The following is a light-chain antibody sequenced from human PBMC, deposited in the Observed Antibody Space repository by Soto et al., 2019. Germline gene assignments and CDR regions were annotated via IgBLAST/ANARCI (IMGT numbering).Light chain of an antibody. CDR3: QHFGSSPPKFT. V-gene: IGKV3-20*01. CDR2: DEV. Sequence: EIVLTQSPATLSLSPGERATLSCRASQNVNSSSLTWYQQKPGQAPRLLLYDEVSQATNIPDKFSGSGSGTDFTRTISRLELEDFVVYYCQHFGSSPPKFTFGLGTKLEIK. J-gene: IGKJ2*01. CDR1: QNVNSSS.